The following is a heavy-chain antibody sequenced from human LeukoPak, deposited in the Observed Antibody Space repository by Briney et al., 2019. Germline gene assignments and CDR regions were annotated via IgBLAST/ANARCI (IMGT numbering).Heavy chain of an antibody. CDR3: ARVVVGYDYSNYVEGGYFDY. J-gene: IGHJ4*02. CDR2: ISAYNGNT. D-gene: IGHD4-11*01. Sequence: GASVKVSCKASGGTFSSYAISWVRQAPGQGLEWMGWISAYNGNTNYAQKLQGRVTMTTDTSTSTAYMELRSLRSDDTAVYYCARVVVGYDYSNYVEGGYFDYWGQGTLVTVSS. V-gene: IGHV1-18*01. CDR1: GGTFSSYA.